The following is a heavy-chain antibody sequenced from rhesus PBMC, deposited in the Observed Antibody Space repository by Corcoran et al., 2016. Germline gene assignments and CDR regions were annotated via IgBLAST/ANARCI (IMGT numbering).Heavy chain of an antibody. CDR3: ARDPYGSSYYFDY. V-gene: IGHV4-122*02. Sequence: QLQLQESGPGLVKPSETLSLTCAVSGYSISIGYGWTWIRQPPGKALQWIGYISYRGSTSYNPSLKSRVTISRDTSKNQFSLKLSSVTAADTAVYYCARDPYGSSYYFDYWGQGVLVTVSS. J-gene: IGHJ4*01. CDR2: ISYRGST. D-gene: IGHD4-29*01. CDR1: GYSISIGYG.